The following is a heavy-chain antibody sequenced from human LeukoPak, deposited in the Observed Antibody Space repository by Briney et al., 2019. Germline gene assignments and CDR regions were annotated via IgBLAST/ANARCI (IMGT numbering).Heavy chain of an antibody. Sequence: SETLSLTCIVSGGSISSGGYYWSWIRQHPGKGLEWIGYIYYSGSTYYNPSLKSRVTISVDTSKNQFSLKLSSVTAADTAVYYCARDWGDDSSGYYYVGFDYWGQGTLVTVSS. CDR1: GGSISSGGYY. J-gene: IGHJ4*02. D-gene: IGHD3-22*01. CDR3: ARDWGDDSSGYYYVGFDY. V-gene: IGHV4-31*03. CDR2: IYYSGST.